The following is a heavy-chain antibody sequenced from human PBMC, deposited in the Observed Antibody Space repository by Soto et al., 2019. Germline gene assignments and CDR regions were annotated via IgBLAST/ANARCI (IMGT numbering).Heavy chain of an antibody. D-gene: IGHD4-17*01. V-gene: IGHV1-3*05. J-gene: IGHJ4*02. CDR2: INAGNGNT. CDR3: ARSLVTVTPPDY. CDR1: GYTFTSYA. Sequence: QVQLVQSGAEEKKPGASVKVSCKASGYTFTSYAMHWVRQAPGQRLEWMGWINAGNGNTKYSQKFQGRVTITRDTSPSTAYMELSSLRAEVTALYHSARSLVTVTPPDYWGQGTLATVSS.